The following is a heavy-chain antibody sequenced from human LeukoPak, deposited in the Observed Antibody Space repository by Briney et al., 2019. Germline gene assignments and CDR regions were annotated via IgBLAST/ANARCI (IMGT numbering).Heavy chain of an antibody. V-gene: IGHV4-39*01. J-gene: IGHJ3*01. CDR3: ARHSRCGYGGYENAFDL. CDR2: ICYSVST. CDR1: GDSVSSSTCY. Sequence: SETLSLTCTVSGDSVSSSTCYWDWIRQPPGKGLVWLVNICYSVSTYYNPSLRGRVSMSVDTSNNQLSLRLSCVTAADTAIYYCARHSRCGYGGYENAFDLWGQGTMVSVS. D-gene: IGHD5-12*01.